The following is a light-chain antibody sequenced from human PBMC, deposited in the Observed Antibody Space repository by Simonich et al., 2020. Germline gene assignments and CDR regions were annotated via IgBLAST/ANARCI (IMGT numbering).Light chain of an antibody. CDR2: CAS. Sequence: DIVMTQSPDSLAVSLGERATINCKSSQSVLYSSNNKNYLAWYQQKPGQPPKLLIYCASTLESGVPDRFSGSGSVTDFTLTISSLQAEDVAVYYCQQYYSTPWTFGQGTKVEIK. J-gene: IGKJ1*01. V-gene: IGKV4-1*01. CDR1: QSVLYSSNNKNY. CDR3: QQYYSTPWT.